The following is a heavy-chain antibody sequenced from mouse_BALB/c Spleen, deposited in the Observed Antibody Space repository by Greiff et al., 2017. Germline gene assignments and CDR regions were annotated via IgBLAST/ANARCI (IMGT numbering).Heavy chain of an antibody. CDR2: IRNKANSYTT. V-gene: IGHV7-3*02. CDR3: ARVLYAFAY. CDR1: GFTFTDYY. D-gene: IGHD2-12*01. Sequence: EVQLVESGGGLVQPGGSLRLSCATSGFTFTDYYMSWVRQPPGKALEWLGFIRNKANSYTTEYSASVKGRFTISRDNSQSILYLQMNTLRAEDSATYYCARVLYAFAYWGQGTLVTVSA. J-gene: IGHJ3*01.